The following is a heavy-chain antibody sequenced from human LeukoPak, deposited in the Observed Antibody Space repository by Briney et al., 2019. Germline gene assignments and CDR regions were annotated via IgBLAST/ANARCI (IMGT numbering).Heavy chain of an antibody. J-gene: IGHJ4*02. CDR1: AFTFRYYA. Sequence: PGGSLRLSCVASAFTFRYYAIHWVRQAPGKELEYVSVINADGRITYCAYSVKGRFTISRDNSKNTVYLQMGSLRGEDMAVYYCTRDGGSFCDFDYWGQGALVTVSS. D-gene: IGHD1-26*01. CDR3: TRDGGSFCDFDY. CDR2: INADGRIT. V-gene: IGHV3-64*01.